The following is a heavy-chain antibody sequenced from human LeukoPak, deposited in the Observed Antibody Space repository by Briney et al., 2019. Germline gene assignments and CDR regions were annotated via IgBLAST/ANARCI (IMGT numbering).Heavy chain of an antibody. Sequence: PGGSLRLSCAASGFTFSSYWMHWVRQAPGKGLVWVSRISTDASSTTYADSVKGRFTISRDNAKDTLYLQMNSLRAEDTAVYYCAGSDTTGYSPREWDYWYFDLWGRGTLVTVSS. CDR1: GFTFSSYW. D-gene: IGHD3-9*01. J-gene: IGHJ2*01. CDR2: ISTDASST. CDR3: AGSDTTGYSPREWDYWYFDL. V-gene: IGHV3-74*01.